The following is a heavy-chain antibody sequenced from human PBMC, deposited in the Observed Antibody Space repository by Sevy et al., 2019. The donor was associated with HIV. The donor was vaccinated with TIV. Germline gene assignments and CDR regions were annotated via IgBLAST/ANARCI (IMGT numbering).Heavy chain of an antibody. CDR1: GFTFSSSW. D-gene: IGHD4-4*01. CDR3: ARVGGYYSTHPFDH. CDR2: IKEDGSGK. V-gene: IGHV3-7*03. J-gene: IGHJ4*02. Sequence: GGSLRLSCEASGFTFSSSWMSWVRQAPGKGLEWVANIKEDGSGKFYVDSVKGRFTISRDNTKNSLYLQMNSLRAEDMAVYYCARVGGYYSTHPFDHWGQGTLVTVSS.